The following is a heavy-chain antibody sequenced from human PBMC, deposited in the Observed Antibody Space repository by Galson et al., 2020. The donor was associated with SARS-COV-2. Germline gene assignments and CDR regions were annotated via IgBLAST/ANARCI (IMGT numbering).Heavy chain of an antibody. J-gene: IGHJ6*02. Sequence: SETLSLTCTVSGGSISSSSYYWGWIRQPPGKGLEWIGRIYYSGSTYYNPSLNSRVTISVDTSKNQFSLKLSSVTAADTAVYYCAIDQGSSWYVEDDYYYYDMDGWDQGATVTGSS. D-gene: IGHD6-13*01. CDR3: AIDQGSSWYVEDDYYYYDMDG. V-gene: IGHV4-39*07. CDR1: GGSISSSSYY. CDR2: IYYSGST.